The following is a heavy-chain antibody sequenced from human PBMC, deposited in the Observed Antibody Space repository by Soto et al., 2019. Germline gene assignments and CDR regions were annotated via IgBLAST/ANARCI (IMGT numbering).Heavy chain of an antibody. J-gene: IGHJ6*02. CDR1: GYTFTSYG. V-gene: IGHV1-18*01. Sequence: ASVKVSCKASGYTFTSYGISWVRQAPGQGLEWMGWISAYNGNTNYAQKLQGRVTMTTDTSTSTAYMELRSLRSDDTAVYYCARVGYYDFWSNYYGMDVWGQGTTVTVSS. CDR3: ARVGYYDFWSNYYGMDV. D-gene: IGHD3-3*01. CDR2: ISAYNGNT.